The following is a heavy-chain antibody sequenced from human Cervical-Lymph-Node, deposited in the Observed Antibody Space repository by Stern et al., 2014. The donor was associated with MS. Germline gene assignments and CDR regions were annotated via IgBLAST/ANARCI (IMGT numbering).Heavy chain of an antibody. D-gene: IGHD2-15*01. V-gene: IGHV3-23*04. CDR2: ISLSGGST. CDR1: GFTFSDYA. J-gene: IGHJ4*02. CDR3: AKDRELVVVTFDS. Sequence: VQLVESGGGLVQSGGSLRLSCAASGFTFSDYAMCWVRQAPGNGLEWVSAISLSGGSTFYADSVQGRFTISRDNSKNTLYLQMNSLRAEDTAVYYCAKDRELVVVTFDSWGQGTLVTVSS.